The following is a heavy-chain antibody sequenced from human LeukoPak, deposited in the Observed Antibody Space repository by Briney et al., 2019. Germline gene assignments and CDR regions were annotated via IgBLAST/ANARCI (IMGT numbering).Heavy chain of an antibody. CDR2: IHPTDGST. Sequence: ASVKVSCKTSGYTFSTYYMHWVRQAPGQGLEWLGIIHPTDGSTSYTQKIQGRVTMTRDTATGAVALELSSLRSEDTAVYWCARANGGGLDYWGQGTLITVSS. V-gene: IGHV1-46*01. J-gene: IGHJ4*02. D-gene: IGHD3-10*01. CDR3: ARANGGGLDY. CDR1: GYTFSTYY.